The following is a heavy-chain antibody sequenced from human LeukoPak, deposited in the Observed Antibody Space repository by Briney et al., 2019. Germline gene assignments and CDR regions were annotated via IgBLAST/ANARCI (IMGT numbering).Heavy chain of an antibody. CDR2: ISGSGGST. Sequence: PGGSLRLSCAASGFTFSSYAMSWVRQAPGKGLEWVSAISGSGGSTYYADSVKGRFTISRDNSKNTLYLQMNSLRAEDTAVYYRAKGGGSRKYGMDVWGQGTTVTVSS. V-gene: IGHV3-23*01. D-gene: IGHD3-16*01. CDR1: GFTFSSYA. CDR3: AKGGGSRKYGMDV. J-gene: IGHJ6*02.